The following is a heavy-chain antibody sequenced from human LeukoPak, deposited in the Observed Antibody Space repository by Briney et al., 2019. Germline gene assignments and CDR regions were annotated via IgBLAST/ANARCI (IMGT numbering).Heavy chain of an antibody. D-gene: IGHD3-3*01. CDR2: ISAYNGNT. CDR3: ARAKTYYDFWSGPSIDY. CDR1: GYTFTSYG. Sequence: RASVKVSCKASGYTFTSYGVSWVRPAPGQGLEWMGWISAYNGNTNYAQKLQGRVTMTTDTSTSTAYMELRSLRSDDTAVYYCARAKTYYDFWSGPSIDYWGQGTLVTVSS. J-gene: IGHJ4*02. V-gene: IGHV1-18*01.